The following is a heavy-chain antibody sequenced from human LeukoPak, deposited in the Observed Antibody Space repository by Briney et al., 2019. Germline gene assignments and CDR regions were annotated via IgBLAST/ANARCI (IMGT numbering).Heavy chain of an antibody. CDR3: ARETTTLDY. CDR1: GFTFSSYA. V-gene: IGHV3-30-3*01. J-gene: IGHJ4*02. Sequence: GGSLRLSCAASGFTFSSYAMHWVRQAPGKGLEWVAVISYDGSNKYYADSVKGRFTISRDNSKNTLYLQMNSLRAEDTAVYYCARETTTLDYWGQGTLVTVSS. CDR2: ISYDGSNK. D-gene: IGHD1-26*01.